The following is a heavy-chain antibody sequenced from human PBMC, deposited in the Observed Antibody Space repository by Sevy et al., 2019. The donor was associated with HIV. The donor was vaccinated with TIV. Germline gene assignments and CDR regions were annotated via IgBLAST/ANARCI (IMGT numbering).Heavy chain of an antibody. CDR3: ARSSGVIAAAAGLYPFHY. J-gene: IGHJ4*02. Sequence: GGSLRLSCAASGFTFSSYWMSWVRQAPGKGLEWVANIKQDGSEKYYVDSVKGRLTISRDKAKNSLYLQMNSLRAEDTAVYYCARSSGVIAAAAGLYPFHYWGQGTLVTVSS. V-gene: IGHV3-7*01. CDR1: GFTFSSYW. D-gene: IGHD6-13*01. CDR2: IKQDGSEK.